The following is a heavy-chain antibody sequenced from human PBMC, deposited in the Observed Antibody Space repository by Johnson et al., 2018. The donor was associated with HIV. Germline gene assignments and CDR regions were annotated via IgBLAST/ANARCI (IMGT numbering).Heavy chain of an antibody. CDR1: RFTFSNYA. J-gene: IGHJ3*02. CDR3: ARDLGWLEGTHDAFDI. D-gene: IGHD6-19*01. Sequence: VQLVESGGGVVQPGRSLRLSCAASRFTFSNYAIHWVRQPPGKGLEWVAVISYDGNNKYYADSVKGRFTISRDNSKNTLYLQMNSLKTEDTAVYYCARDLGWLEGTHDAFDIWGQGTLVTVSS. CDR2: ISYDGNNK. V-gene: IGHV3-30-3*01.